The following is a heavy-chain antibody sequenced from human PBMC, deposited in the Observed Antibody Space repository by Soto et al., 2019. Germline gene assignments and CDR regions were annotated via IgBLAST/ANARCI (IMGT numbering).Heavy chain of an antibody. CDR2: ISGSSGYT. D-gene: IGHD3-10*01. CDR1: GFSFSDSY. Sequence: QVQLVESGGGLVKPGGSLRLSCAASGFSFSDSYMSWVRQAPGKGLEWVAYISGSSGYTGYADSVKGRFTISRDNAKNSLYRKMNSLRVEATAVYYGARDRGGYGPPDVWGQGTTVTVSS. CDR3: ARDRGGYGPPDV. V-gene: IGHV3-11*06. J-gene: IGHJ6*02.